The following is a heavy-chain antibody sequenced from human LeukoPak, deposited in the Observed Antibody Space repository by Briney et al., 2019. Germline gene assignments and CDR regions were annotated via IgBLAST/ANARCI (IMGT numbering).Heavy chain of an antibody. Sequence: GGSLGLSCAASGFTFSSYLMSWVRQAPGKGLEWVANIKQDGSEKYYVDSVKGRFTISRDNAKNSLYLQMNSLRAEDTAVYYCARGGSGTRGLNWFDPWGQGTLVTVSS. V-gene: IGHV3-7*01. J-gene: IGHJ5*02. CDR1: GFTFSSYL. CDR2: IKQDGSEK. D-gene: IGHD6-19*01. CDR3: ARGGSGTRGLNWFDP.